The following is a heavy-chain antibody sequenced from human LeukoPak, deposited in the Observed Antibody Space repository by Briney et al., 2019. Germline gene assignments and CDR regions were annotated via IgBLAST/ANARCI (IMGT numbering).Heavy chain of an antibody. D-gene: IGHD1-26*01. CDR3: AKSGGWELPHFDY. V-gene: IGHV3-30*18. CDR2: ISYDGSNK. CDR1: GFTFSSYG. Sequence: GGSLRLSCAASGFTFSSYGMHWVRQAPGKGLEWVAVISYDGSNKYYADSVKGRSTISRDNSKNTLYLQMNSLRAEDTAVYYCAKSGGWELPHFDYWGQGTLVTVSS. J-gene: IGHJ4*02.